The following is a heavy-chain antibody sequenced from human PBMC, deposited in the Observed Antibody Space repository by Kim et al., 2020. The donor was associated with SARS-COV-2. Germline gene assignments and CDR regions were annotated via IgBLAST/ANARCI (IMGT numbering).Heavy chain of an antibody. Sequence: SVKVSCKASGDSFDSYVFSWVRQAPGQGLEGMGGIVPLIGTPDYAQTFQGRLTITADESTNTAYMELSNLKSEDTAMYYCARDLYYWGQRTLVTVSS. CDR3: ARDLYY. V-gene: IGHV1-69*13. CDR2: IVPLIGTP. J-gene: IGHJ4*02. CDR1: GDSFDSYV.